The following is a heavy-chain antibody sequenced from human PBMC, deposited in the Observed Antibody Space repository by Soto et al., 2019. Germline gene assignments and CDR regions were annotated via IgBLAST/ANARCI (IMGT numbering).Heavy chain of an antibody. CDR2: IYYSGST. Sequence: QVQLQESGPGLVKPSQTLSLTCTVSGGSISSGGYYWSWIRQHPGKGLEWIGYIYYSGSTYYNPSLKIRVTISVDTSKNQFSLKLSSVTAEDTAVYYCARESYYYGSGRGGRGEAFDIWGQGTMVTVSS. D-gene: IGHD3-10*01. CDR3: ARESYYYGSGRGGRGEAFDI. V-gene: IGHV4-31*03. CDR1: GGSISSGGYY. J-gene: IGHJ3*02.